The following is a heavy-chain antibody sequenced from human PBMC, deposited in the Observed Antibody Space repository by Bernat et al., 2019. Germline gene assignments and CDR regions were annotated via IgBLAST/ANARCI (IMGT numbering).Heavy chain of an antibody. D-gene: IGHD3-16*01. CDR2: INHSGST. J-gene: IGHJ3*02. V-gene: IGHV4-34*01. CDR1: GGSFSGYY. CDR3: GGWVGAIPCAFDI. Sequence: QVQLQQWGAGLLKPSETLSLTCAVYGGSFSGYYWSWIRQPPGKGLEWIGEINHSGSTNYNPSLKSRVTISVDTSKNQFSLKLSSVTAADTAVDYCGGWVGAIPCAFDIWGQGTMVTVSP.